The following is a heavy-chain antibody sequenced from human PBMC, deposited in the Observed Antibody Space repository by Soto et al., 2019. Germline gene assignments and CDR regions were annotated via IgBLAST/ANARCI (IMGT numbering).Heavy chain of an antibody. Sequence: ASVKVSCKASGYTFINYGITWVRQAPGQGLEWMGWISGYNGNTNYAQKVQGRVTMTTDTSTNTAYMELRSLRSDDTAVYYCARDEVPAANWCDYWGQGTLVTVSS. D-gene: IGHD2-2*01. CDR2: ISGYNGNT. V-gene: IGHV1-18*01. J-gene: IGHJ4*02. CDR3: ARDEVPAANWCDY. CDR1: GYTFINYG.